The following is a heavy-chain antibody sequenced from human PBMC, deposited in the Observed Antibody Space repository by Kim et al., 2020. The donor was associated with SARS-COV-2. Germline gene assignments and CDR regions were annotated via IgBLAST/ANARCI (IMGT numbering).Heavy chain of an antibody. Sequence: YADSVKGRFTISRDNAKNSLYLQMNSLRAEDTAVYYCARGDYVSSEYFQHWGQGTLVTVSS. J-gene: IGHJ1*01. V-gene: IGHV3-11*03. CDR3: ARGDYVSSEYFQH. D-gene: IGHD4-17*01.